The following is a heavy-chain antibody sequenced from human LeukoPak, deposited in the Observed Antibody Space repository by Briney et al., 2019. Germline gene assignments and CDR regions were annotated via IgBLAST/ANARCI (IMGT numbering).Heavy chain of an antibody. Sequence: GGSLRLSCAASGFTFSSYAMSWVRQAPGKGLEWVSAISGSGGSTYYADSVKGRFTISRDNSKNTLYLQMNSLRAEDTAVYYCAKGITMVRGVKPNWFDPWGQGTLVTVSS. D-gene: IGHD3-10*01. CDR2: ISGSGGST. CDR3: AKGITMVRGVKPNWFDP. J-gene: IGHJ5*02. CDR1: GFTFSSYA. V-gene: IGHV3-23*01.